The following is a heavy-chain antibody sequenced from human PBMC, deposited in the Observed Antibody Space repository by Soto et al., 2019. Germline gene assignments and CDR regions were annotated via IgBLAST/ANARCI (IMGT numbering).Heavy chain of an antibody. CDR2: ISGSGSSV. V-gene: IGHV3-23*01. J-gene: IGHJ6*02. CDR3: AKVRASYLSASYFYYGLEV. Sequence: EVQLLESGGGLVRPGGSLRLSCAASGFTFSHYVLSWVRQAPGGGLEWVSSISGSGSSVYLADSVRGRFAMSRDLSTNTVSLQMHSLTVEDTAIYYCAKVRASYLSASYFYYGLEVWGQGTTVTFSS. CDR1: GFTFSHYV. D-gene: IGHD2-21*01.